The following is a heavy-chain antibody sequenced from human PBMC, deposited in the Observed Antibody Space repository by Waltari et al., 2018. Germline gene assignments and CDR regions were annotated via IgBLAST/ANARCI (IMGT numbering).Heavy chain of an antibody. CDR1: GFTVSSNY. Sequence: EVQLVESGGGLVQPGGSLRLSCAASGFTVSSNYMSWVRQAPGKGLGWVSVIYSGGSTYYADSVKGRFTISRDNSKNTLYLQMNSLRAEDTAVYYCAGASNYYYYYGMDVWGQGTTVTVSS. CDR2: IYSGGST. J-gene: IGHJ6*02. CDR3: AGASNYYYYYGMDV. V-gene: IGHV3-66*02.